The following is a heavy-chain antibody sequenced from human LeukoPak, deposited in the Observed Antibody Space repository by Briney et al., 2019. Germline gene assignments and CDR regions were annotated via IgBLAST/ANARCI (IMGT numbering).Heavy chain of an antibody. Sequence: GRSLRLSCAASGFTFSNHGMHWVRQAPGKGLEWVAITWYDGSNKYYADAVKGRFTISRDNSKNTLYLQMNSLRAEDTAVYFCARDHGDYSGKDYWGQGTLVTVSS. CDR1: GFTFSNHG. CDR2: TWYDGSNK. CDR3: ARDHGDYSGKDY. V-gene: IGHV3-33*01. D-gene: IGHD4-17*01. J-gene: IGHJ4*02.